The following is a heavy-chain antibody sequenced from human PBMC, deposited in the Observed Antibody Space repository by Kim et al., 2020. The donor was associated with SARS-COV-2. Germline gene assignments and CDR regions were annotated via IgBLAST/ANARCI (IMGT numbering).Heavy chain of an antibody. J-gene: IGHJ4*02. V-gene: IGHV1-58*01. Sequence: NTNYAQKFQERVTITRDMSTSTAYMELSSLRSEDTAVYYCAAVRELLGASWGQGTLVTVSS. CDR2: NT. D-gene: IGHD1-26*01. CDR3: AAVRELLGAS.